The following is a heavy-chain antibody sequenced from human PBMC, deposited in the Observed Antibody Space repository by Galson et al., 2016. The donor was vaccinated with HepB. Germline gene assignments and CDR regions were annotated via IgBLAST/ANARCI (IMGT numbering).Heavy chain of an antibody. CDR3: ARTSGALLWFGEWHS. J-gene: IGHJ4*02. V-gene: IGHV2-70*01. CDR2: IGWDDEK. D-gene: IGHD3-10*01. Sequence: PALVKPTQTLTLTCTFSGFSLDTPGMCVSWIRQPPGKALEWLGIIGWDDEKAYSKSLKSRLTISKDSSENQVVLTMTNMDPVDTATYFCARTSGALLWFGEWHSWGQGTLVIVSS. CDR1: GFSLDTPGMC.